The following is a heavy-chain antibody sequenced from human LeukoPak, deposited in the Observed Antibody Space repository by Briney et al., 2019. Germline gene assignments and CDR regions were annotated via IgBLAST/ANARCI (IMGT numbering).Heavy chain of an antibody. V-gene: IGHV3-23*01. Sequence: PGGSLRLSCAASGFTFSSFAMSWVRQAPGKGLEWVSSISGGGGSTYYADFVKGRFTISRDNSQNTLYLQMNSLRAEDTAVHYYAKQFGSGAPYYYYMDVWGKGTTVIVSS. CDR1: GFTFSSFA. CDR3: AKQFGSGAPYYYYMDV. CDR2: ISGGGGST. D-gene: IGHD3-10*01. J-gene: IGHJ6*03.